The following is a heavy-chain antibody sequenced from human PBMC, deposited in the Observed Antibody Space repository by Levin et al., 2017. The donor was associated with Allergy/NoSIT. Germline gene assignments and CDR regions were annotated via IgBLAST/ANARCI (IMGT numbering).Heavy chain of an antibody. CDR1: GFTFDDYG. CDR2: INWNGGST. V-gene: IGHV3-20*01. D-gene: IGHD2/OR15-2a*01. CDR3: VRHRFTMNIHDGFDI. J-gene: IGHJ3*02. Sequence: GESLKISCAASGFTFDDYGMSWVRQAPGKGLEWVSGINWNGGSTGYADSVKGRLTISIDNAKNSLYLQMNSLRAEDTALYHCVRHRFTMNIHDGFDIWGQGTMVIVSS.